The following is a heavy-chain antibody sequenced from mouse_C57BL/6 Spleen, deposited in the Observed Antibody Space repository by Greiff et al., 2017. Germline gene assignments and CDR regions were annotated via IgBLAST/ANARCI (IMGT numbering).Heavy chain of an antibody. D-gene: IGHD3-2*02. CDR2: INPNNGGT. CDR3: ARWDSSGYYYAMDY. J-gene: IGHJ4*01. Sequence: EVQLQQSGPELVKPGASVKISCKASGYTFTDYYMNWVKQSHGKSLEWIGDINPNNGGTSYNQKFKGKATLTVDKSSSTAYMELRSLTSEDSAVYYCARWDSSGYYYAMDYWGQGTSVTVSS. V-gene: IGHV1-26*01. CDR1: GYTFTDYY.